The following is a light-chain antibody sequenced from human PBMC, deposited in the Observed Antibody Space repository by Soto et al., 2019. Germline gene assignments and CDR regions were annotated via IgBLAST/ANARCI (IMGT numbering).Light chain of an antibody. J-gene: IGKJ1*01. CDR1: QSVGRNY. V-gene: IGKV3-20*01. CDR2: STS. CDR3: QQYGSSPGT. Sequence: EIVLTQSPGTLSLSPGERATLSCRASQSVGRNYLAWYQQRLGQAPRLLIYSTSSRTSGTPDRFSGSGTGTYFTLTISGLEPEDFAVYYCQQYGSSPGTFGQGTKVEIK.